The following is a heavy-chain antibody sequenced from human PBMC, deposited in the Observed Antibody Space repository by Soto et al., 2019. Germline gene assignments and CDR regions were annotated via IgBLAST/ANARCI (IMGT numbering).Heavy chain of an antibody. J-gene: IGHJ6*02. D-gene: IGHD2-2*01. V-gene: IGHV3-15*01. CDR1: GFTFSNAW. Sequence: PGGSLRLSCAASGFTFSNAWMSWVRQAPGKGLEWVGRIKSKTDGGTTDYAAPVKGRFTISRDDSKNTLYLQMNSLKTEDTAVYYCTTGVVVVPADRNYYYYYGMDVWGQGTAGTVS. CDR3: TTGVVVVPADRNYYYYYGMDV. CDR2: IKSKTDGGTT.